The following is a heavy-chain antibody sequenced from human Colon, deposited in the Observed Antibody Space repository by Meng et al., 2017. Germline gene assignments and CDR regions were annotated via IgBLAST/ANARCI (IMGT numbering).Heavy chain of an antibody. D-gene: IGHD1-14*01. CDR3: CGGIAGTGRPLYFDY. J-gene: IGHJ4*02. CDR1: GGPFTSGNF. CDR2: IYDYGRT. V-gene: IGHV4-4*02. Sequence: QGQLQESGPGLVKPSGTLSLTCTVSGGPFTSGNFWGWVRQTPGKGLEWIGEIYDYGRTNYNPSLMSRVTISIDKSKSQFSLDLSSVIAADTAVYYCCGGIAGTGRPLYFDYWAREPWSPSPQ.